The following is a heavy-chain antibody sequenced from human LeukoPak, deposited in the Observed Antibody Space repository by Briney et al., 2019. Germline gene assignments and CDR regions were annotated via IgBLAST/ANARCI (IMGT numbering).Heavy chain of an antibody. D-gene: IGHD3-3*01. Sequence: SETLSLTCTVSGGSISSSSYYWGWIRQPPGKGLEWIGSIYYSGSTDYNPSLKSQVTISVDTSKNQFSLKLSSVTAADTAVHYCARHVRHFTINWFDPWGQGTLVSVSS. CDR2: IYYSGST. V-gene: IGHV4-39*01. CDR3: ARHVRHFTINWFDP. J-gene: IGHJ5*02. CDR1: GGSISSSSYY.